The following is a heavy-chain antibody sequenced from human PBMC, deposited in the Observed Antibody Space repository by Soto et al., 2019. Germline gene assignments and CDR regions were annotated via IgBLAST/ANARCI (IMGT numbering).Heavy chain of an antibody. CDR3: ARVMGAGGMDV. CDR2: IIPILGIA. D-gene: IGHD2-8*01. Sequence: QVQLVQSGAEVKKPGSSVKVSCKASGGTFSSYTISWVRQAPGQGLEWMGRIIPILGIANYAQKFQGRVTITADKSTSTADMGRSSLRSEDTAVYYCARVMGAGGMDVWGQGTTVTVSS. J-gene: IGHJ6*02. V-gene: IGHV1-69*02. CDR1: GGTFSSYT.